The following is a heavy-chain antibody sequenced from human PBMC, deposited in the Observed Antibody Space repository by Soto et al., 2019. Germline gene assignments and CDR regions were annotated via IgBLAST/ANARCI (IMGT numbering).Heavy chain of an antibody. D-gene: IGHD6-19*01. CDR3: AIHGYSSGWRTIDY. CDR2: ISGSGGST. J-gene: IGHJ4*02. CDR1: GFTFSSYT. Sequence: GGSLRLSCAASGFTFSSYTMSWVRQAPGKGLEWVSGISGSGGSTYYADSVKGRFTISRDNSKNTLYLQMNSLRAEDTAVYYCAIHGYSSGWRTIDYWGQGTLVTVSS. V-gene: IGHV3-23*01.